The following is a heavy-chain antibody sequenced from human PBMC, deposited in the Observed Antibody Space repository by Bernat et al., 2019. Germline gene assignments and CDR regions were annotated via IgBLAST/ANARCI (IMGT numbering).Heavy chain of an antibody. CDR3: ARDIPRYYYDSSGYGDAFDI. CDR2: ISAYNGNT. CDR1: GYTFTSFG. D-gene: IGHD3-22*01. J-gene: IGHJ3*02. V-gene: IGHV1-18*01. Sequence: QFQLVQSGAEVKKPGASVNVSCKASGYTFTSFGISWVLQAPGLGLELIAWISAYNGNTNYAQKLQGRVTMTTDTSTSTAYMELRSLRSYDTAVYYCARDIPRYYYDSSGYGDAFDIWGQGKMVTVSS.